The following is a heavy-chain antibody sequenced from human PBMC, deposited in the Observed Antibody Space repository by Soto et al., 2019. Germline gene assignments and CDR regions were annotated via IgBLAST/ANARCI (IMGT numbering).Heavy chain of an antibody. V-gene: IGHV1-18*01. CDR3: ARVNRHLTYYDTLTGYYSLSWFDP. CDR1: GYTFTSYG. D-gene: IGHD3-9*01. J-gene: IGHJ5*02. CDR2: ISAYNGNT. Sequence: GPSVKVSCKASGYTFTSYGISWGRQAPGQGLEWMGWISAYNGNTNYAQKLQGRVTMTTDTSTSTAYMELRSLRSDDTAVYYCARVNRHLTYYDTLTGYYSLSWFDPWGQGTLVTVS.